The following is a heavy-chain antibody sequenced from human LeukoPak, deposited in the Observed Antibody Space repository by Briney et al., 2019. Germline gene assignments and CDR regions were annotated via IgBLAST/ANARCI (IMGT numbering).Heavy chain of an antibody. Sequence: ASVKVSCKASGYIFTGYYMHWVRQAPGQGLEWMGWINPNSGGTNSAQKFQGRVTMTRDTSISTAYMELSRLRSDDTAVYYCARVVARIAAAGTASPWIFDYWGQGTLVTVSS. CDR2: INPNSGGT. D-gene: IGHD6-13*01. CDR3: ARVVARIAAAGTASPWIFDY. J-gene: IGHJ4*02. V-gene: IGHV1-2*02. CDR1: GYIFTGYY.